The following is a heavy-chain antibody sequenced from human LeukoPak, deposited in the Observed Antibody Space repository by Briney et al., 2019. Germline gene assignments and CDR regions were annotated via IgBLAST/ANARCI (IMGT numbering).Heavy chain of an antibody. CDR3: ARENGATTAGRSLDY. CDR2: IQTSGRT. Sequence: PSETLSLTCTVSGASITSHYWSWIRQPAGKGLEWIGRIQTSGRTSYDPSLNSRVTMSVDTSNNQFSLNLTSVTAADTAVYYCARENGATTAGRSLDYWGQGTLVTVSS. D-gene: IGHD6-6*01. V-gene: IGHV4-4*07. J-gene: IGHJ4*02. CDR1: GASITSHY.